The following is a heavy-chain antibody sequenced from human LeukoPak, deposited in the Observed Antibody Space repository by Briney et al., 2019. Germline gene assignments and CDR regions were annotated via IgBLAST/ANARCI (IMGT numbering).Heavy chain of an antibody. J-gene: IGHJ5*02. CDR1: GGSNSSYY. CDR2: IYYSGST. Sequence: PSETLSLTCTVSGGSNSSYYWSWIRQPPGKGLEWIGYIYYSGSTNYNPSLKSRVTISVDTSKNQFSLKLGSVTAADTAVYYCARGADWFDPWGQGTLVTVSS. V-gene: IGHV4-59*01. CDR3: ARGADWFDP.